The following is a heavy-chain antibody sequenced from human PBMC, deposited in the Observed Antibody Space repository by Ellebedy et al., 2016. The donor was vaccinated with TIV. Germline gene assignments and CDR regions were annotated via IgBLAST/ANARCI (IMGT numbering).Heavy chain of an antibody. CDR3: ARALSEWADFWWWFNP. J-gene: IGHJ5*02. CDR2: MNPNSGNT. Sequence: ASVKVSCXASGYTFTSYGISWVRQAPGQGLEWMGWMNPNSGNTGYAQKFQGRVTMTRNTSISTAYMELSSLRSEDTAVYYCARALSEWADFWWWFNPWGQGTLVTVSS. V-gene: IGHV1-8*02. CDR1: GYTFTSYG. D-gene: IGHD3-3*01.